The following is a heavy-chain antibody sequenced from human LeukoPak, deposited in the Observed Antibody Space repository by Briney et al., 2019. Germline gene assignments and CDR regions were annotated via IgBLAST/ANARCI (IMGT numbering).Heavy chain of an antibody. V-gene: IGHV5-51*01. CDR1: GYSFTSYW. D-gene: IGHD3-10*01. CDR3: ARHDGAYYGSGSSPFDY. J-gene: IGHJ4*02. Sequence: GGSLKISCKGSGYSFTSYWIGWVRQMPGKGLEWMGIIYPGDSDTRYNPSFQGRVTMSADKSINTAYLQWSTLKASDTAMYYCARHDGAYYGSGSSPFDYWGQGTLVTVSS. CDR2: IYPGDSDT.